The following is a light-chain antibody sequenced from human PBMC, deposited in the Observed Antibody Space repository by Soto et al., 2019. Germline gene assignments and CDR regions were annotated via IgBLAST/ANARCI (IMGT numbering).Light chain of an antibody. CDR3: QHYNDYSRI. CDR1: QSISSW. J-gene: IGKJ1*01. Sequence: DIQMTQSPSTLSASIGDRVTITCRASQSISSWLAWYQQKPGKAPKLLIYMASNLQSGVPSRFSGSGSGTEFALTISSLHPDDFTTYYCQHYNDYSRIFGQGTKVEIK. CDR2: MAS. V-gene: IGKV1-5*03.